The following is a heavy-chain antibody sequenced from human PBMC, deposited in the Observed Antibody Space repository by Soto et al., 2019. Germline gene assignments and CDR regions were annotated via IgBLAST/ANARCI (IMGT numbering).Heavy chain of an antibody. J-gene: IGHJ3*01. D-gene: IGHD2-8*01. Sequence: EVQLLESGGGLVQPGGSLRLSCAASGFTFSSYAMSWVRQAPGKGLEWVSGISAGGGSTYYADSVKGRFTIFRDNSKSTLHLQMNSLRAEDTAVFYCAKDSQMRMLYPDAFDVWGQGTMVTVSS. CDR1: GFTFSSYA. CDR2: ISAGGGST. CDR3: AKDSQMRMLYPDAFDV. V-gene: IGHV3-23*01.